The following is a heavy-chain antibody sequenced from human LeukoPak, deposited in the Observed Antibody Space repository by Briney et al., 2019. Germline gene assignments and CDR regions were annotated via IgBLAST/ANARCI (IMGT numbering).Heavy chain of an antibody. CDR3: ASSRYYYYMDV. V-gene: IGHV3-23*01. CDR2: ISGGRGST. CDR1: GFTFSSYS. J-gene: IGHJ6*03. Sequence: GGSLRLSCAASGFTFSSYSMNWVRQAPGKGLEWVSLISGGRGSTYYADSVKGRFTISRDNSKNTLYLQMNSLRAEDTAVYYCASSRYYYYMDVWGKGTTVTVSS.